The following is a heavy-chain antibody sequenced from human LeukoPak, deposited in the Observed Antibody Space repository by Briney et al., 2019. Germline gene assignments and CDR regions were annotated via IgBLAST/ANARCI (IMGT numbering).Heavy chain of an antibody. D-gene: IGHD4-17*01. V-gene: IGHV3-23*01. CDR1: GFTFSTYA. CDR2: IGGSGYST. CDR3: AKNLPVTYFTY. Sequence: PGGSLRLSCAASGFTFSTYAMSWVRQAPGKGLQWVSAIGGSGYSTYYADSVRGRFTISRDNSKNTLYLQMHSPRAEDSALYYCAKNLPVTYFTYWGQGTLVTVSS. J-gene: IGHJ4*02.